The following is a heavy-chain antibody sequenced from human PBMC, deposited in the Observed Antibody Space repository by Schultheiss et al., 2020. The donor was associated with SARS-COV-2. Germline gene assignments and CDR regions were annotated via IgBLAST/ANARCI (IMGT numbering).Heavy chain of an antibody. V-gene: IGHV4-34*01. D-gene: IGHD3-22*01. CDR2: INHSGSA. Sequence: GSLRLSCAASGFTFNSAWMSWVRQAPGKGLEWIGEINHSGSANHNPSLKSRVTISVDTSKNQFSLKLSSVTAADTAVYYCAKVRYYDSSGYYYRPDAFDIWGQGTMVTVSS. CDR3: AKVRYYDSSGYYYRPDAFDI. J-gene: IGHJ3*02. CDR1: GFTFNSAW.